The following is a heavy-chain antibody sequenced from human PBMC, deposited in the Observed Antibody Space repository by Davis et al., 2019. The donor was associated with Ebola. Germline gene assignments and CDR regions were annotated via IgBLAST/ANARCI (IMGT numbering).Heavy chain of an antibody. Sequence: GESLKISCVTSAFTFTSYSFNWVRQSPGRGLEWVAHINTRGDARVYADSVKGRFTISRDDATNSVYLQTDPLKHEDAAVYYCARDYLFAFDSWGQGTPVTVSS. J-gene: IGHJ4*02. CDR2: INTRGDAR. V-gene: IGHV3-48*02. CDR3: ARDYLFAFDS. CDR1: AFTFTSYS.